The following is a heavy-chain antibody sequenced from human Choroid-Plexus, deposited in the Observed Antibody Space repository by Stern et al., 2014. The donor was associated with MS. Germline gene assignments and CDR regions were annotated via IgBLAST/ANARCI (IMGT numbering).Heavy chain of an antibody. CDR3: AKDRQWSTYFFDY. Sequence: VQLVESGGGVAQPGRPLILSCAASGFTFSNFGMHWVRQAPGKGLEWVALISYDGSEKYYADSVKGRFTIFRDNSKNTLYMNMNSLRAEDTAVYYCAKDRQWSTYFFDYWGQGSLVTVSS. D-gene: IGHD2-15*01. CDR1: GFTFSNFG. J-gene: IGHJ4*02. V-gene: IGHV3-30*18. CDR2: ISYDGSEK.